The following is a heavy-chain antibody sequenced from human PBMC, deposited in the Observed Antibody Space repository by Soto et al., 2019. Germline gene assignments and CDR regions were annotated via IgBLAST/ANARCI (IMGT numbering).Heavy chain of an antibody. CDR2: ISAYNGNT. D-gene: IGHD6-13*01. CDR1: GYTFTRYG. J-gene: IGHJ4*02. Sequence: GASVKVSWKASGYTFTRYGISWVRQAPGQGLEWMGWISAYNGNTNYAQKLQGRVTMTTDTSTSTAYMELRSLRSDDTAVYYCARDSELIAAAGISADYWGQGTLVTVSS. CDR3: ARDSELIAAAGISADY. V-gene: IGHV1-18*01.